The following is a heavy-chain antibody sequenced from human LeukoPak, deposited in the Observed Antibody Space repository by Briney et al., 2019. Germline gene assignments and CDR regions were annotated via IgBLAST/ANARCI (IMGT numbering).Heavy chain of an antibody. D-gene: IGHD3-22*01. CDR1: GFTFSSYW. CDR2: IASDGSST. V-gene: IGHV3-74*01. J-gene: IGHJ4*02. Sequence: GGSLRLSCAASGFTFSSYWMNWVRQAPGKGLVWVSRIASDGSSTTYADSVKGRFTISRDNSKNTLYLQMNSLRAEDTAVYYCARDRDSSGYYLDYWGQGTLVTVSS. CDR3: ARDRDSSGYYLDY.